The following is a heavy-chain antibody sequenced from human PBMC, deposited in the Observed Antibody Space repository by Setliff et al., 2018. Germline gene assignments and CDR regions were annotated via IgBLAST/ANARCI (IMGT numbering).Heavy chain of an antibody. Sequence: GGSLRLSCVASGFAISSCWMSWVRQAPGKGLEWVANIKQDGSEKYYVDSGKGRFSISRDNAKNTLYLQMNSLRAEDTAVYYCARAHSSTLSVHDYWGQGTLVTVSS. D-gene: IGHD2-2*01. CDR1: GFAISSCW. J-gene: IGHJ4*02. CDR2: IKQDGSEK. V-gene: IGHV3-7*01. CDR3: ARAHSSTLSVHDY.